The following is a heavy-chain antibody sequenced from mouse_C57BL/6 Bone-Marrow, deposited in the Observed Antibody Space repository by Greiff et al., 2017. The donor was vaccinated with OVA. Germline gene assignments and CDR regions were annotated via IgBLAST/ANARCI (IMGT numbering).Heavy chain of an antibody. CDR2: INPYNGGT. CDR3: ALWFYAMDY. V-gene: IGHV1-19*01. D-gene: IGHD2-2*01. J-gene: IGHJ4*01. CDR1: GYTFTDYY. Sequence: VQLKESGPVLVKPGASVKMSCKASGYTFTDYYMNWVKQSHGKSLEWIGVINPYNGGTSYNQKFKGKATLTVDKSSSTAYMELNSLTSEDSAVYYCALWFYAMDYWGQGTSVTVSS.